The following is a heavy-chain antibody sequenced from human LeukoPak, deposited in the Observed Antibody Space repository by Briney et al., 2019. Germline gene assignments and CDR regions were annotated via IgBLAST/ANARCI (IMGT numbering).Heavy chain of an antibody. CDR1: GFTFSKYG. CDR3: ARDGGCSGGNCYQRFDS. D-gene: IGHD2-15*01. CDR2: IWSDGSDR. V-gene: IGHV3-33*01. Sequence: PGRSLRLSGAASGFTFSKYGMQWVRQAPGKGLDWVAVIWSDGSDRHYADSVKGRFTISRDNSKNTVSLEMNSLRVEDTAIYYCARDGGCSGGNCYQRFDSWGQGTLVTVSS. J-gene: IGHJ4*02.